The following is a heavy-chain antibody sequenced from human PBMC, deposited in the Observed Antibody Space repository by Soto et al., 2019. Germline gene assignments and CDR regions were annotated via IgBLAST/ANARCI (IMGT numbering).Heavy chain of an antibody. J-gene: IGHJ4*02. CDR2: IREDGGAK. V-gene: IGHV3-7*01. Sequence: EVQLVESGGDLVQPGGSLRLSCGVSGFIFSDYWMSWVRQAPGKGLEWVATIREDGGAKYYVDSVKGRFTISRDNARNSLFLQMNGLGVGDTAVYYCASPSTSGTTDFWGQGTLVTVSS. CDR3: ASPSTSGTTDF. CDR1: GFIFSDYW. D-gene: IGHD1-26*01.